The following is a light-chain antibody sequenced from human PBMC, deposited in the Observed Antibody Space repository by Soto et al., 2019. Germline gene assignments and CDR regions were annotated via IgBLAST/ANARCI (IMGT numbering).Light chain of an antibody. J-gene: IGKJ4*01. CDR2: DGT. CDR1: QNIKTY. V-gene: IGKV1-33*01. Sequence: DIQMTQSPSSLSASVGDRVTITCQASQNIKTYLNWYQQKSGEAPRLVIYDGTALETGVPSRFSGSGSATHFTLIITSLQPEDFATYFCQHYENLPITFGGGTRV. CDR3: QHYENLPIT.